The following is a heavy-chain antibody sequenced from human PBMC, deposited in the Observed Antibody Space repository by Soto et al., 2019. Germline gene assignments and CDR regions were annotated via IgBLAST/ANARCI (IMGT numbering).Heavy chain of an antibody. V-gene: IGHV4-34*01. CDR2: INHSGST. CDR1: GGSFSGYY. Sequence: QVQLQQWGAGLLKPSETLSLTCAVYGGSFSGYYWSWIRQPPGKGLEWIGEINHSGSTNYNPSLKSRVTISVDTAKNQFSLKRSSVTAADTAVYYCARGLITMVRGAKTKKNWFDPWGQGTLVTVSS. J-gene: IGHJ5*02. D-gene: IGHD3-10*01. CDR3: ARGLITMVRGAKTKKNWFDP.